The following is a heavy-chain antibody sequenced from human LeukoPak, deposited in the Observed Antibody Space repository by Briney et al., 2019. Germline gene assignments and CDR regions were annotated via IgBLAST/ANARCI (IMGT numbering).Heavy chain of an antibody. V-gene: IGHV3-53*01. CDR3: ARDWLGSGDAFDI. CDR1: GFTVGSNY. Sequence: GGSLRLSCAASGFTVGSNYMSWVRQAPGKGLEWVSVIYSGGSTYYADSVKGRFTISRDNSKNTLYLQMNSLRAEDTAVYYCARDWLGSGDAFDIWGQGTMVTVSS. D-gene: IGHD2-15*01. J-gene: IGHJ3*02. CDR2: IYSGGST.